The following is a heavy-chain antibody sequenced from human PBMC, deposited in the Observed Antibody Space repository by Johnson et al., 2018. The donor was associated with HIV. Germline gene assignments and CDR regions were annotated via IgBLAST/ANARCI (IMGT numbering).Heavy chain of an antibody. D-gene: IGHD1-1*01. CDR3: ARDGQLGAFDI. CDR1: GFTFSSYG. V-gene: IGHV3-NL1*01. J-gene: IGHJ3*02. Sequence: QVQLVESGGGVVQPGGSLRLSCAASGFTFSSYGMHWVRQGPGKGLEWVSVIYSGGSTYYADSVKGRFTISRDNSKNTLYLQMNSLRAEDTAVYYCARDGQLGAFDIWGQGTMVTVSS. CDR2: IYSGGST.